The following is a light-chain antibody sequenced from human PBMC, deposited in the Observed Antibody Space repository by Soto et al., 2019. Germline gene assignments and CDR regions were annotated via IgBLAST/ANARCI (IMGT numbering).Light chain of an antibody. V-gene: IGLV3-21*04. J-gene: IGLJ2*01. CDR1: NIGSKG. CDR3: QVWDGSSDQVV. Sequence: SYELTQPPSVSVAPGKTARITCGGDNIGSKGVHWYQQKPGQAPMLVVYYESERPSGIPDRFYGSNSGNTATLTISRVEDGDEADFYCQVWDGSSDQVVFGGGTKLTVL. CDR2: YES.